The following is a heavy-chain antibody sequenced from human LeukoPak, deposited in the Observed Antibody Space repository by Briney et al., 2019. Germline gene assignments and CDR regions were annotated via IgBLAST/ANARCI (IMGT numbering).Heavy chain of an antibody. V-gene: IGHV3-21*04. Sequence: GGSLRLSCAPSGLSFSSYTIHWVRQAPGKGLEWVSSISSTSGYIHYADSVKGRFTISRDNAKNSLYLQMNSLRAEDTALYYCAKGLEDYWGQGTLVTVSS. J-gene: IGHJ4*02. CDR2: ISSTSGYI. CDR3: AKGLEDY. CDR1: GLSFSSYT.